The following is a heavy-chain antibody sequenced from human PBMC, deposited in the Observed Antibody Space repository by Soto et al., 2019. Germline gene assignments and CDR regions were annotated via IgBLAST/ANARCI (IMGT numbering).Heavy chain of an antibody. Sequence: QVQLVESGGGVVQPGMSLRLSCASSGFTFSNYAMHWVRQTPGKGLEWVAIIWYDGSNKFYADSVEGRFTISRDNSKDMLYLQLNSLRVEDTAVYYCARGGNNGWSLDYWGQGTLVTVSS. J-gene: IGHJ4*02. V-gene: IGHV3-33*01. D-gene: IGHD6-19*01. CDR1: GFTFSNYA. CDR3: ARGGNNGWSLDY. CDR2: IWYDGSNK.